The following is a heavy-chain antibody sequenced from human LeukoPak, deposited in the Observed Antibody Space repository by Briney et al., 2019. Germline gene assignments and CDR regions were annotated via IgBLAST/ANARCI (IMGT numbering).Heavy chain of an antibody. Sequence: GGSLRLSCAASGFTFSTYGMSWVRQAPGKGLVWASGIHSSGGITYYADSVKGRFTISRDNSKNTLYLQMNSLGAEDTAIYYCAKDKGLTALSTFDYWGQGTLVTVSS. D-gene: IGHD2-8*01. CDR1: GFTFSTYG. CDR3: AKDKGLTALSTFDY. CDR2: IHSSGGIT. J-gene: IGHJ4*02. V-gene: IGHV3-23*01.